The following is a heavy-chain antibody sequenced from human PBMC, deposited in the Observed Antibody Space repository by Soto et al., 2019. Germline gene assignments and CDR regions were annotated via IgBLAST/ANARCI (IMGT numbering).Heavy chain of an antibody. Sequence: EVQLLESGGGLVQPGGSLRLSCAASGFTFSTYSMAWVRQAPGRGPEWVSGISQDGTTHYADSVKGRFTISRDNSRSSVYRQMMAMRGEDTAVYYCAKDLRPDGVWDFGYWGQGTLVTVSS. CDR2: ISQDGTT. D-gene: IGHD4-17*01. J-gene: IGHJ4*02. V-gene: IGHV3-23*01. CDR1: GFTFSTYS. CDR3: AKDLRPDGVWDFGY.